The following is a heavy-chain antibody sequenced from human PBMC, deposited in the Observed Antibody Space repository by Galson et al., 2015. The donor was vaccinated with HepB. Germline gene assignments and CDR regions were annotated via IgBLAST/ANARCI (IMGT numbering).Heavy chain of an antibody. J-gene: IGHJ4*02. V-gene: IGHV1-69*04. D-gene: IGHD5-18*01. Sequence: SVKVSCKASGGTFSSYAISWVRQAPGQGLEWMGRIIPILGIANYAQKFQGRVTITADKSTSTAYMELSSLRSEDTAVYYCARVTMVDTAMALDYWGQGTLVTVSS. CDR1: GGTFSSYA. CDR2: IIPILGIA. CDR3: ARVTMVDTAMALDY.